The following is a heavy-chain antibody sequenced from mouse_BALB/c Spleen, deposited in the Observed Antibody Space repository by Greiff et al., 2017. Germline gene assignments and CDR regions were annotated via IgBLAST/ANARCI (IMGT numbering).Heavy chain of an antibody. CDR3: ARHPTSTVPFDY. J-gene: IGHJ2*01. D-gene: IGHD1-1*01. CDR1: GFTFSSYT. Sequence: EVKLVESGGGLVQPRGSLKLSCAASGFTFSSYTMSWVRQTPEKRLEWVAYISNGGGSTYYPDTVKGRFTISRDNAKNTLYLQMSSLKSEDTAMYYCARHPTSTVPFDYWGQGTTLTVSS. V-gene: IGHV5-12-2*01. CDR2: ISNGGGST.